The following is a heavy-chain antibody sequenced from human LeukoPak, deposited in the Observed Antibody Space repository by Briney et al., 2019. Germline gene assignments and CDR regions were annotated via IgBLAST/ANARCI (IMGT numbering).Heavy chain of an antibody. V-gene: IGHV3-23*01. CDR3: AKVDKQWLAFDY. Sequence: GGSLRLSWAASGFTFSSNAMSWFGQARGKGLEWVAAISGRGGSTYYADSVKGRFTISRDNSKNTLYLQMNSLRAEDTAVYYCAKVDKQWLAFDYWGQGTLVTVSS. D-gene: IGHD6-19*01. J-gene: IGHJ4*02. CDR2: ISGRGGST. CDR1: GFTFSSNA.